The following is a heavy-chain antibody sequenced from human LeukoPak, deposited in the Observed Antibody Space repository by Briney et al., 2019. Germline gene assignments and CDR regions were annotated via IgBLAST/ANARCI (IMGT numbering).Heavy chain of an antibody. CDR1: GGSISSYY. D-gene: IGHD2-2*01. Sequence: PSETLSLTCTVSGGSISSYYWSWIRQPPGKGLEWIGYIYYSGSTNYNPSLKSRVTISADTSKNQFSLKLGSVTAADTAVYYCARHAIGYCSSTSCYPLTPHYYYYMDVWGKGTTVTVSS. CDR3: ARHAIGYCSSTSCYPLTPHYYYYMDV. CDR2: IYYSGST. V-gene: IGHV4-59*08. J-gene: IGHJ6*03.